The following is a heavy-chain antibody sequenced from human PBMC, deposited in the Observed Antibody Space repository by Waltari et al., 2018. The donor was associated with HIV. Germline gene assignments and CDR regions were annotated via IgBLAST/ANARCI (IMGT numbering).Heavy chain of an antibody. D-gene: IGHD4-17*01. CDR3: AKDKDSTVTTIFYYYGMDV. Sequence: QVQLVESGGGVVQPGRSLRLSCAASGLTFSSYGMHWVRQAPGKGLEWVAVISYEGSNKDYADSVKGRFTISRDNSKNKLYLQMSSLRAEDTAVYYFAKDKDSTVTTIFYYYGMDVWGQGTTVTVSS. J-gene: IGHJ6*02. CDR2: ISYEGSNK. CDR1: GLTFSSYG. V-gene: IGHV3-30*18.